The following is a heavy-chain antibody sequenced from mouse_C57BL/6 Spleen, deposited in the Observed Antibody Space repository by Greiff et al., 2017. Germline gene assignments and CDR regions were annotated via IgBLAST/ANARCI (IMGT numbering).Heavy chain of an antibody. V-gene: IGHV1-61*01. CDR1: GYTFTSYW. J-gene: IGHJ2*01. CDR3: ARSLYGNFYFDY. D-gene: IGHD2-1*01. Sequence: QVQLQQPGAELVRPGSSVKLSCKASGYTFTSYWMDWVKQRPGQGLEWIGNIYPSDSETHYNQQFKDKATLTVDKSSSTAYMQLSSLTSEDSAVYYCARSLYGNFYFDYWGQGTTLTVSS. CDR2: IYPSDSET.